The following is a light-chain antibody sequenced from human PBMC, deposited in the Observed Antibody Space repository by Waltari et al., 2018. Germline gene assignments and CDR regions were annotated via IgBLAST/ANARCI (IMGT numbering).Light chain of an antibody. V-gene: IGLV1-44*01. CDR3: AAWDDSLNGVV. Sequence: QSVLTQPPSASETPGQRVTISCSGSSSNIGSNTVDWYQQLPETAPKLLIYSNNQRPSGVPDRFSGSKSGTSVSLAISGLQSEDEADYYCAAWDDSLNGVVFGGGTKLTVL. J-gene: IGLJ2*01. CDR1: SSNIGSNT. CDR2: SNN.